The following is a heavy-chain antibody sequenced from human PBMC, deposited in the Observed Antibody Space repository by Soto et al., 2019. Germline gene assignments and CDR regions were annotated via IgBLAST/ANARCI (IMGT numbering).Heavy chain of an antibody. D-gene: IGHD6-6*01. J-gene: IGHJ4*02. CDR3: ARVGGSSWH. V-gene: IGHV3-74*01. CDR2: INGDGGTT. CDR1: GFTFSSYW. Sequence: EVQLVESGGGLVQPGGSLRLSCAASGFTFSSYWMHWVRQAPGKGLVWVSRINGDGGTTNYADSVKGRFTISRDNAKNTLFLQMNSLRVEDAAVYYCARVGGSSWHWGQATLVTVSS.